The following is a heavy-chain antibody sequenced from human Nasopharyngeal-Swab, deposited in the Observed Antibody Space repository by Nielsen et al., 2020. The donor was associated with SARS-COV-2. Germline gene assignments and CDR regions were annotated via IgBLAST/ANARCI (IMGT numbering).Heavy chain of an antibody. Sequence: SVTVSRLVSGYTLTELSMHWVRQAPANGLEWMGGIDPEDGETIYAQKFQGRVTMTRNTSISTAYMELSSLRSEDTAVYYCARVRILLRRDGYKEGYFDYWGQGTLVTVSS. CDR2: IDPEDGET. V-gene: IGHV1-24*01. D-gene: IGHD5-24*01. CDR1: GYTLTELS. J-gene: IGHJ4*02. CDR3: ARVRILLRRDGYKEGYFDY.